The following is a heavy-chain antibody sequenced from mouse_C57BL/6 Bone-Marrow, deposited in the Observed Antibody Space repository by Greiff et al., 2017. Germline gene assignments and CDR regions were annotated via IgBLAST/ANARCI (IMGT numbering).Heavy chain of an antibody. CDR2: ISNGGGST. V-gene: IGHV5-12*01. J-gene: IGHJ3*01. CDR1: GFTFSDYY. CDR3: ARFWCAY. Sequence: EVHLVESGGGLVQPGGSLKLSCAASGFTFSDYYMYWVRQTPEKRLEWVAYISNGGGSTYYPDTVKGRFTISRDNAKNTLYLQMSRLKSEDTAMYYCARFWCAYWGQGTLVTVSA.